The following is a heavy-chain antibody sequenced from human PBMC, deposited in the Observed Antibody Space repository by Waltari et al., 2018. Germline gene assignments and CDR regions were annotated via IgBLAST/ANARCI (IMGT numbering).Heavy chain of an antibody. Sequence: QLQLQESGPGLVKPSETLSFTCTVSGGSISSSSYYWGWIRQPPGKGLEWIGSIYYSGSTYYNPSLKSRVTISVDTSKNQFSLKLSSVTAADTAVYYCARHVTGLIDYWGQGTLVTVSS. CDR2: IYYSGST. D-gene: IGHD2-21*02. J-gene: IGHJ4*02. CDR1: GGSISSSSYY. CDR3: ARHVTGLIDY. V-gene: IGHV4-39*07.